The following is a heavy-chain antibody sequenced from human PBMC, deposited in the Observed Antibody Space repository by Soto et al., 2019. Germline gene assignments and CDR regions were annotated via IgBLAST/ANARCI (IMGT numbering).Heavy chain of an antibody. CDR2: ISSSGTYI. J-gene: IGHJ6*02. V-gene: IGHV3-21*01. Sequence: PGGCMRLSCAASGFTFSTYGMTWVRQTPGKGLEWVSSISSSGTYIHYADSLKVRFTFSRDRATNSLYLQMIRLSAEDTAVYYCASDQSDCSSTSCWSYYALDVWGQGTTVTVSS. CDR1: GFTFSTYG. CDR3: ASDQSDCSSTSCWSYYALDV. D-gene: IGHD2-2*01.